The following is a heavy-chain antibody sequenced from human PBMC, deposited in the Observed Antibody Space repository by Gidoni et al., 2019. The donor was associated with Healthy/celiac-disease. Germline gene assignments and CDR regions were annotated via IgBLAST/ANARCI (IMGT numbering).Heavy chain of an antibody. V-gene: IGHV4-39*01. J-gene: IGHJ5*02. CDR2: IYYSGST. CDR3: ARHSSSWYGLVWFDP. D-gene: IGHD6-13*01. CDR1: GGPISSSSYY. Sequence: QLQLQESGPGLVKPSETLSLTCTVSGGPISSSSYYWGWIRQPPGKGLEWIGSIYYSGSTYYNPSLKSRVTISVDTSKNQFSLKLSSVTAADTAVYYCARHSSSWYGLVWFDPWGQGTLVTVSS.